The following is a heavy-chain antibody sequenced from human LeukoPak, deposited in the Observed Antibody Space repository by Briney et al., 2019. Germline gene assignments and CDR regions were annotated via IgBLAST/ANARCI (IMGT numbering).Heavy chain of an antibody. CDR2: IYYSGST. J-gene: IGHJ4*02. Sequence: GSLRLSCAASGFTFSSYAMSWVRQAPGKGLEWIGSIYYSGSTYYNPSLKSRVTISVDTSKNQFSLKLSSVTAADTAVYYCARRALDYGGNPNFDYWGQGTLVTVSS. CDR3: ARRALDYGGNPNFDY. D-gene: IGHD4-17*01. CDR1: GFTFSSYA. V-gene: IGHV4-39*01.